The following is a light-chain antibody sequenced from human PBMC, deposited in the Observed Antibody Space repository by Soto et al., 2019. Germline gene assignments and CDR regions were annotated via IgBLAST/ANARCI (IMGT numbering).Light chain of an antibody. V-gene: IGKV1-27*01. CDR1: QDIGNF. CDR3: QQLHDYPIT. Sequence: ILMPQSTSSLSAFVGDRVTITCRASQDIGNFLAWYQQKPGKVPKLLIYAASTLQSGVPSRFIGSGSGTDFTLTISSLQPEDVATYYCQQLHDYPITFGQRTRLEIK. CDR2: AAS. J-gene: IGKJ5*01.